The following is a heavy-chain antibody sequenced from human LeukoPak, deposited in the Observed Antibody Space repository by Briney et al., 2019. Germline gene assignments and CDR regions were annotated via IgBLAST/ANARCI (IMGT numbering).Heavy chain of an antibody. CDR1: GGSISSYY. J-gene: IGHJ4*02. V-gene: IGHV4-59*08. CDR2: IYYSGST. Sequence: TSETLSLTCTVSGGSISSYYWSWIRQPPGKGLEWIGYIYYSGSTNYNPSLKSRVTISVDTSKNQFSLKLSSVTAADTAVYYCARHPFWSGYYMRDYWGQGTLVTVSS. D-gene: IGHD3-3*01. CDR3: ARHPFWSGYYMRDY.